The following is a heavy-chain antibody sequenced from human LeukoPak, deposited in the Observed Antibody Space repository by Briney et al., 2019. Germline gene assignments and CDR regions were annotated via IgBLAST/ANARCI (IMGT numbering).Heavy chain of an antibody. CDR1: GGSFSGYY. V-gene: IGHV4-34*01. Sequence: PSETLSLTCAVYGGSFSGYYWSWIRQPPGKGLEWIGEINHSGSTNYNPSLKSRVTISVDTSKNQFSLKLSSVTAADTAVYYCAGGDYGSGSYLSGRVCFDYWGQGTLVTVSS. CDR3: AGGDYGSGSYLSGRVCFDY. CDR2: INHSGST. D-gene: IGHD3-10*01. J-gene: IGHJ4*02.